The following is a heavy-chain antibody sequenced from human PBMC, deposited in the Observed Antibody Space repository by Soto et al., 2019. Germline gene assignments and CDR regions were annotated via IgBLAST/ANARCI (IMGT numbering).Heavy chain of an antibody. J-gene: IGHJ5*02. CDR3: AVVVPAAMPGDWFDP. Sequence: QVQLVQSGAEVKKPGASVKVSCKASGYTFTSYAMHWVRQAPGQRLEWMGWINAGNGNTKYSQKFQGRVTITRDTSASTAYMELSSLRSEDTAVYYCAVVVPAAMPGDWFDPWGQGPWSPSPQ. CDR2: INAGNGNT. V-gene: IGHV1-3*01. CDR1: GYTFTSYA. D-gene: IGHD2-2*01.